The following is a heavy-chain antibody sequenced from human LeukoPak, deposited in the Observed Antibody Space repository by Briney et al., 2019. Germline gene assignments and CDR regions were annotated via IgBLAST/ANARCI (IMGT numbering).Heavy chain of an antibody. CDR3: ARAPWAYGNYVHAFDY. Sequence: PSETLSLTCTVSGGSFRGDYYWAWIRQPPGKGLEWIGSIYSGGRIYYNPSLKSRVSISIDTSNNDLSLKVTSVTAADTAGYYCARAPWAYGNYVHAFDYWGQGTLVTVSS. J-gene: IGHJ4*02. CDR2: IYSGGRI. CDR1: GGSFRGDYY. D-gene: IGHD4-11*01. V-gene: IGHV4-39*07.